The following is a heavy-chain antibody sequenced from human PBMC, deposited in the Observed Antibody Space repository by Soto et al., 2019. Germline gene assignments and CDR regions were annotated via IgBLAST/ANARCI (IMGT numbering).Heavy chain of an antibody. D-gene: IGHD3-10*01. CDR1: GGSISGSYYY. CDR2: VFYTGFT. CDR3: ARSLIMAWFGEITAPPHYWYFDL. V-gene: IGHV4-39*01. J-gene: IGHJ2*01. Sequence: ETLSLTRAVSGGSISGSYYYWGWLRQSPGKGPEWIGSVFYTGFTSYNPSLESRVSVSVDTSKNQFSLKVSGVSAADTAVYYCARSLIMAWFGEITAPPHYWYFDLWGRGTLVTVSS.